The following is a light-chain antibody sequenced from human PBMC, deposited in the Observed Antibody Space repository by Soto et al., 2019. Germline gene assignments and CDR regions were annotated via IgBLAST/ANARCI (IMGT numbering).Light chain of an antibody. CDR2: GAS. Sequence: EIVMTQSPATLSVSPGERATLSCRASQSVSSNLAWYQQKPGQARRLLIYGASTRATGIPARFSGSGSGTEFTLTISSLQSEDFAVYYCQHYHNWPGTFGQGTKVEIK. J-gene: IGKJ1*01. CDR1: QSVSSN. CDR3: QHYHNWPGT. V-gene: IGKV3-15*01.